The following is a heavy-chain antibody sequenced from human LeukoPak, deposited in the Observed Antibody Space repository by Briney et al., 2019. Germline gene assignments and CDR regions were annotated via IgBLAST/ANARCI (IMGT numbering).Heavy chain of an antibody. D-gene: IGHD4-17*01. J-gene: IGHJ4*02. Sequence: GGSLRLSCEASGFTLEHYGMSWVRQAPGKGVEWVAGINWNGGITGYADSVKGRFTISRDNAKNSLYLQMNSLRAEDTALYYCAKGHYGDYSFFDYWGQGTLVTVSS. CDR3: AKGHYGDYSFFDY. V-gene: IGHV3-20*04. CDR1: GFTLEHYG. CDR2: INWNGGIT.